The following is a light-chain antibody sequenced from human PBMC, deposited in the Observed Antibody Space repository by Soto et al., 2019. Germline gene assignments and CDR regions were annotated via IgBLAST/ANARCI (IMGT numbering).Light chain of an antibody. V-gene: IGLV2-11*01. CDR3: CTYAGSYTSLV. CDR1: SSDVGGYNY. Sequence: QSALTQPRSVSGSPGQSVTISCTGTSSDVGGYNYVSWYQQNPGKAPKLMIYDVSKRPSGVPDRFSGSKSGNTASLTISGLQAEDEADYYYCTYAGSYTSLVFGTGTKVTVL. CDR2: DVS. J-gene: IGLJ1*01.